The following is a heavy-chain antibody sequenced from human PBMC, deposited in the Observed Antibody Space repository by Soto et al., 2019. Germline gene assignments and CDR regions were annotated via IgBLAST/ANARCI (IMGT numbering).Heavy chain of an antibody. J-gene: IGHJ5*02. CDR2: IYYTGTT. CDR1: GGSIRSSPYY. CDR3: ARQSSGWYNWFDP. Sequence: PSETLSLTCTVSGGSIRSSPYYWGWIRQPPGKGLEWVGSIYYTGTTYYNPSLQSRVTISVDTSKNQFSLKLSSVTAAETAVYYCARQSSGWYNWFDPWGQGTLVTVSS. V-gene: IGHV4-39*01. D-gene: IGHD6-19*01.